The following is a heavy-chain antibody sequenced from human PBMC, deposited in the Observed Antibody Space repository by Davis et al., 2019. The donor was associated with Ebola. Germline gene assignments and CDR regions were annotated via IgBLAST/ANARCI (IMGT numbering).Heavy chain of an antibody. CDR3: ARDIRPTEYYYDRGDYPH. Sequence: PSETLSLTCTVSGGSISNGAYYWNWIRQHPGKGLEWIGFIYYRGTTYYNPSLESRVTMSLDTSKNQFSLKLSSVTAADTAVYYCARDIRPTEYYYDRGDYPHWGQGTLVTVSS. V-gene: IGHV4-31*03. CDR2: IYYRGTT. J-gene: IGHJ4*02. D-gene: IGHD3-22*01. CDR1: GGSISNGAYY.